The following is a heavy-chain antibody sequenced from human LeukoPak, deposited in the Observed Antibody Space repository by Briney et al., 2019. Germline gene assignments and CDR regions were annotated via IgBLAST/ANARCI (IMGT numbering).Heavy chain of an antibody. CDR2: ISAYNGNT. Sequence: GASVKVSCKASGYTFTSYGISWVRQAPGQGLEWMGWISAYNGNTNYAQKLHGRVTMTTDTSTSTAYMELRSLRSDDTAVYYCARVQLRYFDWSPSEFDYWGQGTLVTVSS. J-gene: IGHJ4*02. CDR3: ARVQLRYFDWSPSEFDY. D-gene: IGHD3-9*01. CDR1: GYTFTSYG. V-gene: IGHV1-18*01.